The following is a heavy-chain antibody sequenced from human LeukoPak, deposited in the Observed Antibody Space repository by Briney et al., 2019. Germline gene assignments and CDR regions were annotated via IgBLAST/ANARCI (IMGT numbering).Heavy chain of an antibody. J-gene: IGHJ3*02. V-gene: IGHV6-1*01. CDR3: ARELGYGPSDAFDI. CDR1: GDIFSSNSAA. Sequence: ASQTLSLTCALSGDIFSSNSAAWHWIRQSPSRGLEWLGRTYYRSKWYNDYAASVKSRITINPDTSKNQFSLQLNSVTPEDTAVYYCARELGYGPSDAFDIWGQGTMVTVSS. CDR2: TYYRSKWYN. D-gene: IGHD5-18*01.